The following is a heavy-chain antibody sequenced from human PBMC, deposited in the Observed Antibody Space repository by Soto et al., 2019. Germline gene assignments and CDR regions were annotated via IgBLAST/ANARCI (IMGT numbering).Heavy chain of an antibody. CDR1: GLTFSDYG. D-gene: IGHD5-12*01. V-gene: IGHV3-33*03. Sequence: QVQLVESGGGVVQPGRSLRLSCAASGLTFSDYGMHWVRQAPGKGLEWVAVIWFDGRDKYYADSVKGRFSIYRDDSKNTLYLQMNRLRAEDTAVYYCVTDSRNIEATIIDWYFDLWGRGTLVTVSS. CDR2: IWFDGRDK. CDR3: VTDSRNIEATIIDWYFDL. J-gene: IGHJ2*01.